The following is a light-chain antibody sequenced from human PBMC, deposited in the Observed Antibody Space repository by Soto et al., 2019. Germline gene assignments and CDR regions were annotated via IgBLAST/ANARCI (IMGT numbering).Light chain of an antibody. V-gene: IGLV2-14*01. J-gene: IGLJ1*01. CDR1: SSDVGGYNY. Sequence: QSVLTQPASVSGSPGQSITIPCTGTSSDVGGYNYVSWYQQHPGRAPKLVIYKVSDRPSGVSSRFSASKSGNTASLTISGLQAEDEADYYCQSYDSSLSGYVFGTGTKVTVL. CDR3: QSYDSSLSGYV. CDR2: KVS.